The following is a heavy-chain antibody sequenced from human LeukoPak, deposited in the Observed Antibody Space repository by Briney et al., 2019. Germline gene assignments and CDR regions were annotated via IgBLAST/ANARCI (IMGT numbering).Heavy chain of an antibody. CDR1: GVSISSSEW. Sequence: SETLSLTCAVSGVSISSSEWWIWVRQPPGQGLEWIGEIHRAGRTRYNPSLKSRVTISMDYSKNQFSLKLTSMTAADTAIYYCGKTDIYFNPIDYWGPGSLVTVSS. D-gene: IGHD3-9*01. CDR3: GKTDIYFNPIDY. J-gene: IGHJ4*02. V-gene: IGHV4-4*02. CDR2: IHRAGRT.